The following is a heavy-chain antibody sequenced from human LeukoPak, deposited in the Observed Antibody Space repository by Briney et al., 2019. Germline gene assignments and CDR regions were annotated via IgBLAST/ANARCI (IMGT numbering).Heavy chain of an antibody. V-gene: IGHV4-4*07. Sequence: SETLSLTCTVSGGSISSYYWNWLRQPAGKGLEWIGRIYTSGSTNYNPSLKSRVTMSVDTSKNQFSLKLSSVTAADTAVYYCARGTYGSGSYKYWGQGTLVTVSS. CDR2: IYTSGST. J-gene: IGHJ4*02. D-gene: IGHD3-10*01. CDR3: ARGTYGSGSYKY. CDR1: GGSISSYY.